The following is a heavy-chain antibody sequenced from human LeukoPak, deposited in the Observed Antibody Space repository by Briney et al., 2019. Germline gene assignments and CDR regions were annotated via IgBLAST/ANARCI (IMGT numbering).Heavy chain of an antibody. J-gene: IGHJ4*02. V-gene: IGHV3-74*01. CDR2: INSDGSST. D-gene: IGHD3-22*01. CDR1: GFTFSSYW. CDR3: ARASDYYDSSGYYALFDY. Sequence: PGGSLRLSCAASGFTFSSYWMHWVRQAPGKGLVWVSRINSDGSSTSYADSVKGRFTISRDNATNTLYLQMNSLRAEDTAVYYCARASDYYDSSGYYALFDYWGQGTLVTVSS.